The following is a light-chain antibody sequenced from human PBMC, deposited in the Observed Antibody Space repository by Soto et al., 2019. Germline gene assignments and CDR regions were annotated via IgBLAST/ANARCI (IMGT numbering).Light chain of an antibody. V-gene: IGLV2-14*01. Sequence: QSPLTQPASVSGSPGRSITISCAGTSSDVGGYNYVSWYQQHPGKAPKLMIYEVSNRPSGVSNRLSGSKSGNTASLTISGLQAEDEADYYCSSYTSSSTLVFGTGTKVTVL. CDR1: SSDVGGYNY. CDR3: SSYTSSSTLV. CDR2: EVS. J-gene: IGLJ1*01.